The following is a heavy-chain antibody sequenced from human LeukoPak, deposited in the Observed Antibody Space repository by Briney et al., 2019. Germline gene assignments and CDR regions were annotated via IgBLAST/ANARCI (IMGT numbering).Heavy chain of an antibody. CDR1: GYTFTGYY. Sequence: ASVKVSCKASGYTFTGYYMHWVRQAPGQGLEWMGWINPNSGGTNYAQKFQGRVTMTRDTSISTAYMELSRLRSDDTAVYYCARDRGAAASYYYMDVWGQGTTVTVSS. CDR2: INPNSGGT. J-gene: IGHJ6*03. CDR3: ARDRGAAASYYYMDV. V-gene: IGHV1-2*02. D-gene: IGHD6-13*01.